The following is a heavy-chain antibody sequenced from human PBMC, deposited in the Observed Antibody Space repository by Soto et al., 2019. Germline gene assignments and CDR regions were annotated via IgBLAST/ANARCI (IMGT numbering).Heavy chain of an antibody. D-gene: IGHD4-4*01. J-gene: IGHJ6*02. CDR1: GGSISSGGYY. CDR3: ARDTVTTHYYYGMDV. V-gene: IGHV4-31*03. CDR2: IYYSGST. Sequence: KPSETLSLTCTVSGGSISSGGYYWSWIRQHPGKGLEWIGYIYYSGSTYYNPSLKSRVTISVDTSKNQFSLKLSSVTAADTAVYYCARDTVTTHYYYGMDVWGQGTTVTVYS.